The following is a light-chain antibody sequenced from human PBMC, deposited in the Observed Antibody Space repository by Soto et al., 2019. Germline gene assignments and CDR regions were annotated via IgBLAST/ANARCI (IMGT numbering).Light chain of an antibody. CDR1: QGISCF. CDR3: LQHNSYPYT. Sequence: DVQMTQSPSAMSASVGDRVTITCRASQGISCFVAWFQQKPGKAPERLIYDTSSLQPGVPSRFSGSGSGTEFTLAISGLQPEDFATYYCLQHNSYPYTFGQGTKLEIK. V-gene: IGKV1-17*03. J-gene: IGKJ2*01. CDR2: DTS.